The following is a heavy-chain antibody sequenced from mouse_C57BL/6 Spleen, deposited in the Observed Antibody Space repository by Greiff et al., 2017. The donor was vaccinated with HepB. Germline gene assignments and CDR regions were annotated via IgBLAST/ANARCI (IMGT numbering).Heavy chain of an antibody. CDR1: GYAFSSYW. D-gene: IGHD1-1*01. V-gene: IGHV1-80*01. Sequence: VKLMESGAELVKPGASVKISCKASGYAFSSYWMNWVKQRPGKGLEWIGQIYPGDGDTNYNGKFKGKATLTADKSSSTAYMQLSSLTSEDSAVYFCARSGNYYGSSPFAYWGQGTLVTVSA. CDR2: IYPGDGDT. J-gene: IGHJ3*01. CDR3: ARSGNYYGSSPFAY.